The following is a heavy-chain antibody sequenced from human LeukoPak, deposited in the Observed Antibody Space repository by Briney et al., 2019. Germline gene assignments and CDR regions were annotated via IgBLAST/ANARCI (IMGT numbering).Heavy chain of an antibody. D-gene: IGHD3-10*01. V-gene: IGHV4-34*01. CDR3: ARKAGTYYYGSGSYFNFDY. J-gene: IGHJ4*02. CDR2: INHSGST. CDR1: GGSFSGYC. Sequence: PSETLSLTCAVYGGSFSGYCWSWIRQPPGKGLEWIGEINHSGSTNYNPSLKSRVTISVDTSKNQFSLKLSSVTAADTAVYYCARKAGTYYYGSGSYFNFDYWGQGTLVTVSS.